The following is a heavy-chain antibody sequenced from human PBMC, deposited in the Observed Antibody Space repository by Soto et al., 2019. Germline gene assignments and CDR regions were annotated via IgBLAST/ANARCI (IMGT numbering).Heavy chain of an antibody. J-gene: IGHJ3*02. V-gene: IGHV4-59*01. Sequence: PSETLSLTCTVSGGSISSYYWSWIRQPPGKGLEWIGYIYYSGGTNYNPSLKSRVTISVDTSKNQFSLTLSSVTAADTAVYYCARDPTIGAFDIWGQGTMVTVSS. CDR3: ARDPTIGAFDI. CDR2: IYYSGGT. CDR1: GGSISSYY.